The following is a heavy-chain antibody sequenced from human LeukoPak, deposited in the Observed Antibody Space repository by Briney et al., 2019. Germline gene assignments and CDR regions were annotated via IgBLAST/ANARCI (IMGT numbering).Heavy chain of an antibody. CDR2: ISGNGGST. CDR3: AKDTAMVGGYFDY. Sequence: GGSLRLSCAASGFTFSSYAMSWVRQAPGKGLEWVSAISGNGGSTYYADSVKGRFTISRDNSKNTLYLQMNSLRAEDTAVYYCAKDTAMVGGYFDYWGQGTLVTVSS. J-gene: IGHJ4*02. CDR1: GFTFSSYA. V-gene: IGHV3-23*01. D-gene: IGHD5-18*01.